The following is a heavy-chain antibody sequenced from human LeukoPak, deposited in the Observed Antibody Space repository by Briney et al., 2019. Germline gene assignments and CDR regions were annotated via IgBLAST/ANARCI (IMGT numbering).Heavy chain of an antibody. CDR1: GGSISSYF. CDR2: IYTSGST. J-gene: IGHJ6*02. CDR3: AKDPSSYDFWSGYSPYGMDV. V-gene: IGHV4-4*07. Sequence: SETLSLTCTVSGGSISSYFWGWIRQPPGKGLEWIGRIYTSGSTNYNPSLKSRVTMSVDTSKNQFSLKLSSVTAADTAVYYCAKDPSSYDFWSGYSPYGMDVWGQGTTVTVSS. D-gene: IGHD3-3*01.